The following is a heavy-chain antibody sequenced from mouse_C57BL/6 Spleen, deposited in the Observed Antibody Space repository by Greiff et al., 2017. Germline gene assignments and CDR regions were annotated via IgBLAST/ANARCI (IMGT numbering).Heavy chain of an antibody. J-gene: IGHJ3*01. D-gene: IGHD2-5*01. CDR2: IYPRDGST. V-gene: IGHV1-78*01. CDR1: GYTFTDHT. Sequence: QVQLQQSDAELVKPGASVKISCKVSGYTFTDHTIHWMKQRPEQGLEWIGYIYPRDGSTKYNEKFKGKATLTADKSSSTAYMQLNSLTSEDSAVYFCAREGAYYSNYAWFAYWGQGTLVTVSA. CDR3: AREGAYYSNYAWFAY.